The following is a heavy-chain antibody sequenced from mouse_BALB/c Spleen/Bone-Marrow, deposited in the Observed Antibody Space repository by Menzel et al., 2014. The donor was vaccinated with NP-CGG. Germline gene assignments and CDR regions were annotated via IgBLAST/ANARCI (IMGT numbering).Heavy chain of an antibody. V-gene: IGHV14-3*02. Sequence: EVMLVESGAELVKPGASVKLSCTASGFNIKDTYMHWVKQRPEQGLEWIGRIDPANGNTKYDPKFQGKATITADTSSTTAYLQLGSLTSEDTAVYYCARSYGSSPFDYWGQGTTLTVSS. CDR1: GFNIKDTY. CDR2: IDPANGNT. D-gene: IGHD1-1*01. CDR3: ARSYGSSPFDY. J-gene: IGHJ2*01.